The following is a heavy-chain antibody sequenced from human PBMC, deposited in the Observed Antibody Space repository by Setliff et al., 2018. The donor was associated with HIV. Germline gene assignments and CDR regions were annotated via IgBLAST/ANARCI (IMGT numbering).Heavy chain of an antibody. CDR2: IYYSGTT. Sequence: SETLSLTCTVSGGSISSGGYYWSWIRQPPGKGLEWIGYIYYSGTTNYNPSLKSRVTISVDTSKNQFSLRLTSVTAADTAVYYCARHLYYYDSSGYLQPYYYMDVWGKGTTVTVSS. V-gene: IGHV4-61*08. J-gene: IGHJ6*03. D-gene: IGHD3-22*01. CDR3: ARHLYYYDSSGYLQPYYYMDV. CDR1: GGSISSGGYY.